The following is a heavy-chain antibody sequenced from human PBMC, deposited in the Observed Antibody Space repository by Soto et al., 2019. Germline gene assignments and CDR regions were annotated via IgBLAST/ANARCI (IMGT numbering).Heavy chain of an antibody. D-gene: IGHD2-8*02. Sequence: EVQLVESGGGLVQPGGSLRLSCAASGFTFSAYDMHWVRQATGKGLEWVSAIGTQHDTYYPDSVKGRFTISRENAKNSLYLQMNSLRAGDTAVYYCARQASYWHGGGGWIDPWGQGTLVTVSS. CDR1: GFTFSAYD. V-gene: IGHV3-13*01. J-gene: IGHJ5*02. CDR3: ARQASYWHGGGGWIDP. CDR2: IGTQHDT.